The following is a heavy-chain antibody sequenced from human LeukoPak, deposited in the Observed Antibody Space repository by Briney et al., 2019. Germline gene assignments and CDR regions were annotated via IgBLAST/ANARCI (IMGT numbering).Heavy chain of an antibody. V-gene: IGHV3-74*01. Sequence: GGSLRLSCEASEFTLKNYWMHWVRQGPGKGLVWVSRINSDGSSASYADSVKGRFTISRDNAKNTLYLQMNSLRAEDTVVYYSERGSPTPNSRYFDLWGRGTLVSVSS. CDR3: ERGSPTPNSRYFDL. J-gene: IGHJ2*01. D-gene: IGHD4-11*01. CDR2: INSDGSSA. CDR1: EFTLKNYW.